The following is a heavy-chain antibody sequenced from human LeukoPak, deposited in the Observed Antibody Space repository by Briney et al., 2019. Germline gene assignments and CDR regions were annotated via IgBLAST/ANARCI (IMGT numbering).Heavy chain of an antibody. CDR3: ARAPTGTGGWNWFDP. Sequence: PSETLSLTCTVSGGSISSYYWSWIRQPAGKGLELIGRIYPSGSTNYNPSLKSRVTMSVDTSKNQFSLKLSSVTAADTAVYYCARAPTGTGGWNWFDPWDQGTLVTVSS. V-gene: IGHV4-4*07. D-gene: IGHD1-1*01. CDR2: IYPSGST. J-gene: IGHJ5*02. CDR1: GGSISSYY.